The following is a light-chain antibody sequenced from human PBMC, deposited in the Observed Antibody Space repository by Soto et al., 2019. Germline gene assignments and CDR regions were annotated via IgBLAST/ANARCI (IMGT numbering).Light chain of an antibody. CDR1: QSILHSPNNKNF. Sequence: DFVMTQSPDSLAVSLGEKATINCKSSQSILHSPNNKNFLAWYQQKPGQSPKLLISWASTRESGVPDRFSGSGSGPDFTITITSLQAEDAAVYYCQQYYNSPLFTFGQGTKLEIK. J-gene: IGKJ2*01. V-gene: IGKV4-1*01. CDR2: WAS. CDR3: QQYYNSPLFT.